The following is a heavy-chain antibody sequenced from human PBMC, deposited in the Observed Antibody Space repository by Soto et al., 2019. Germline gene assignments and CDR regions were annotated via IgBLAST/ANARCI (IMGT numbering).Heavy chain of an antibody. Sequence: QVTLKESGPVLVKPTETLTLTCTVSGFSLSNARMGVSWIRQPPGKALEWLAHIFSNDEKSYSTSLKSRLTISKDPSNSQVVLTMTNMDAVDTATYFCARGDWYYDFWSGRGYNWFDPWGQGTLVTVSS. V-gene: IGHV2-26*01. CDR1: GFSLSNARMG. J-gene: IGHJ5*02. CDR3: ARGDWYYDFWSGRGYNWFDP. CDR2: IFSNDEK. D-gene: IGHD3-3*01.